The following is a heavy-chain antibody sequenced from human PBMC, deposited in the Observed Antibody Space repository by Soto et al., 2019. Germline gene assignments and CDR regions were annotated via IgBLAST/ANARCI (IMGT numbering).Heavy chain of an antibody. Sequence: SETLSLTCTVSGGSISSYYWSWIRQPPGKGLEWIGYIYYSGSTNYNPSLKSRVTISVDTSKNQFSLKLSSVTAADTAVYYCATHVPTVTMYYFDYLGQGTLFTVSS. V-gene: IGHV4-59*01. CDR1: GGSISSYY. D-gene: IGHD4-17*01. CDR2: IYYSGST. J-gene: IGHJ4*02. CDR3: ATHVPTVTMYYFDY.